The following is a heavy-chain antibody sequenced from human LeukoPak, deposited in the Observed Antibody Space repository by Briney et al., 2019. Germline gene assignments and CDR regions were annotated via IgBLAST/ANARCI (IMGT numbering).Heavy chain of an antibody. CDR1: GGSISSGSYY. J-gene: IGHJ5*02. CDR2: IYTSGST. D-gene: IGHD3-10*01. CDR3: ARGQGPPLYGSGSYYNWFDP. V-gene: IGHV4-61*02. Sequence: KSSETLSLTCTVSGGSISSGSYYWSWIRQPAGKGLEWIGRIYTSGSTNYNPSLKSRVTISVDTSKNQFSLKLSSVTAADTAVYYCARGQGPPLYGSGSYYNWFDPWGQGTLVTVSS.